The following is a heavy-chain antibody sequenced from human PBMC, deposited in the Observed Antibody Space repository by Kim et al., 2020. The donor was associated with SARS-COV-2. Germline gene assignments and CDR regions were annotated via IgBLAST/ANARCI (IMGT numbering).Heavy chain of an antibody. V-gene: IGHV3-30*04. D-gene: IGHD3-10*01. CDR3: ARATFPYYFGSGSCLDY. J-gene: IGHJ4*02. CDR2: VSYDGRDK. CDR1: GFTFSSYP. Sequence: GGSLRLSCTASGFTFSSYPMHWVRQAPGKGLEWVAVVSYDGRDKVYADAVKGRFTISRDNSKVTLDLQMSSLRDEDTAMYYCARATFPYYFGSGSCLDYWGQGTLVTVSS.